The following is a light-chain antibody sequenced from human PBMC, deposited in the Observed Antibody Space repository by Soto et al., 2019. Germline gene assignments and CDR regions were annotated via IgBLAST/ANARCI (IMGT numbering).Light chain of an antibody. Sequence: DIEMTQSPATLSASPGDRATLSCRASQSVSSNLAWYQQKPGQAPRLLIYGASTRATGIPARFSGSGSVTESTLTISMLHYEDFAVYYCQQNNNWRSFGQGTKLEIK. V-gene: IGKV3-15*01. CDR1: QSVSSN. CDR2: GAS. J-gene: IGKJ2*01. CDR3: QQNNNWRS.